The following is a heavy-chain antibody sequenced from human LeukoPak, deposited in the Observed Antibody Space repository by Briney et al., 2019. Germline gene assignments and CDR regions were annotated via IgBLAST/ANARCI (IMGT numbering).Heavy chain of an antibody. Sequence: ASVKVSCKASGYTFTSYGISWVRQAPGQGLEWMGWISAYNGNTNYAQKLQGRVTMTTDTPTSTAYMELRSLRSDDTAVYYCARDIYSSSSLYYYYYYMDVWGKGTTVTISS. CDR2: ISAYNGNT. D-gene: IGHD6-13*01. V-gene: IGHV1-18*01. CDR3: ARDIYSSSSLYYYYYYMDV. CDR1: GYTFTSYG. J-gene: IGHJ6*03.